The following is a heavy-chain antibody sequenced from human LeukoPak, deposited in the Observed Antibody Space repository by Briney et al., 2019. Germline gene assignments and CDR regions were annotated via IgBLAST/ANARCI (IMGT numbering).Heavy chain of an antibody. V-gene: IGHV3-21*01. CDR2: ISSSSYI. J-gene: IGHJ6*02. D-gene: IGHD2-2*01. Sequence: GGSLRLSCAASGFTFSSYSMNWVRQAPGKGLEWVSSISSSSYIYYADSVKGRFTIPRDNAKNSLYLQMNSLRAEDTAVYYCAREPPDCSSTSCYGAYGMDVWGQGTTVTVSS. CDR1: GFTFSSYS. CDR3: AREPPDCSSTSCYGAYGMDV.